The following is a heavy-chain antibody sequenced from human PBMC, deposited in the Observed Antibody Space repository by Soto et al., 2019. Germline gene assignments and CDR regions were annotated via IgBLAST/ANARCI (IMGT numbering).Heavy chain of an antibody. CDR1: GYTFISYG. CDR3: ARGGGYSGYDYYYYYGMDV. CDR2: ITAYNGNT. J-gene: IGHJ6*02. Sequence: QVQLVQSGAEVKKPGASVKVSCKASGYTFISYGISWVRQAPGQGLEWMGWITAYNGNTNYAQKLQGRVTMTTDTSTSTAYMELRRLRSDDTAVYYCARGGGYSGYDYYYYYGMDVWGQGTTVTVSS. V-gene: IGHV1-18*01. D-gene: IGHD5-12*01.